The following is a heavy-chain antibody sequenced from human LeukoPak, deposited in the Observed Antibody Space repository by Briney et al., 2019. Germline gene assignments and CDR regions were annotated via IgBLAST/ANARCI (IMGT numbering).Heavy chain of an antibody. CDR3: ARDRSSSSWYYDDYYFDY. V-gene: IGHV1-69*13. CDR2: IIPIFGTA. Sequence: GASVKVSCKASGGTFSSYAISWVRQAPGQGLEWMGGIIPIFGTANYAQKFQGRVTITADESTSTAYMELSSLRSEDMAVYYCARDRSSSSWYYDDYYFDYWGQGTLVTVSS. CDR1: GGTFSSYA. J-gene: IGHJ4*02. D-gene: IGHD6-13*01.